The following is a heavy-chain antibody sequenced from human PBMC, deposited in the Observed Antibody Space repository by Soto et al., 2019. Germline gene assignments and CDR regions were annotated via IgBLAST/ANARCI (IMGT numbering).Heavy chain of an antibody. J-gene: IGHJ4*02. CDR2: IYPGDSDT. CDR3: ARHPNYDDSTGPTDY. V-gene: IGHV5-51*01. Sequence: PGESLTISCKGSGYSFTSYWIGWVRQIPGKGLEWMGIIYPGDSDTRYSPSFQGQVTISADKSISTAYLQWSSLKASDTAMYYCARHPNYDDSTGPTDYWGQRNLLTVSS. CDR1: GYSFTSYW. D-gene: IGHD3-22*01.